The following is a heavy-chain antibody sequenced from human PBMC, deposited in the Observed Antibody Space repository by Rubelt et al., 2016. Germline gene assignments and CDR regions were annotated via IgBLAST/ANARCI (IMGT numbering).Heavy chain of an antibody. CDR2: IDYSWST. CDR1: GDSISSNSFY. D-gene: IGHD4-17*01. Sequence: QLQLQESGPGLVQPSETLSLTCTISGDSISSNSFYWGWIRQPPGKGLEWIGSIDYSWSTYSNPSLRSRVTMSVDTSKNQFSLKLSSVTAADTAVYYCARHAFIVTTGSFWDYWGQGTLITVSS. J-gene: IGHJ4*02. CDR3: ARHAFIVTTGSFWDY. V-gene: IGHV4-39*01.